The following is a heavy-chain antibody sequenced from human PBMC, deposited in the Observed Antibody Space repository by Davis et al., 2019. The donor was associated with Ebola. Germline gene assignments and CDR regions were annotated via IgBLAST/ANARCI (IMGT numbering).Heavy chain of an antibody. Sequence: MPSETLSLTCAVYGGSFSGYYWTWIRQPPGKGLEWTGEINYSGSTNYNPSLKSRVTISVETSKNQFSLKLSSVTAADTAVYYCARGGGFGGYGMDVWGQGTTVTVSS. V-gene: IGHV4-34*01. CDR3: ARGGGFGGYGMDV. J-gene: IGHJ6*02. CDR2: INYSGST. CDR1: GGSFSGYY. D-gene: IGHD3-10*01.